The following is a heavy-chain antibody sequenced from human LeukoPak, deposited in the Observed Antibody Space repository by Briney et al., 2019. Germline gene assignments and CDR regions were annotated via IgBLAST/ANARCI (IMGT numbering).Heavy chain of an antibody. J-gene: IGHJ3*02. CDR3: ARLGFLEWLSHAFDI. CDR2: INHSGST. CDR1: GGSFSGYY. D-gene: IGHD3-3*01. V-gene: IGHV4-34*01. Sequence: SEALSLTCAVYGGSFSGYYWSWIRQPPGKGLEWIGEINHSGSTNYNPSLKSRVTISVDTSKNQFSLKLSSVTAADTAVYYCARLGFLEWLSHAFDIWGEGTMVTVSS.